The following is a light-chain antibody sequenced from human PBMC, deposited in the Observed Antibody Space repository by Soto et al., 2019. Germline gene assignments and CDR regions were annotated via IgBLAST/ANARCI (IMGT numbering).Light chain of an antibody. Sequence: EIVLTQSPANLSLSPGERATLSCRASQSVSSYLAWYQQKPGQTPRLLIYDASNRATGIPARFSGSGSGTDFTLTINSLEPEDFADYYCQQRSHWPTFGQGTKLEI. CDR3: QQRSHWPT. CDR1: QSVSSY. V-gene: IGKV3-11*01. CDR2: DAS. J-gene: IGKJ2*01.